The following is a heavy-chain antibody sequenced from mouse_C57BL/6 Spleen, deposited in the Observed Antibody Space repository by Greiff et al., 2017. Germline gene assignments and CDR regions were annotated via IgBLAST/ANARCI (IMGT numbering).Heavy chain of an antibody. CDR1: GFTFTDYY. V-gene: IGHV7-3*01. Sequence: EVQVVESGGGLVQPGGSLSLSCAASGFTFTDYYMSWVRQPPGKALEWLGFIRNKANGYTTEYSASVKGRFTISRDNSQSILYLQMNALRAEDSATYYCASPTYYDYSWFAYWGQGTLVTVSA. D-gene: IGHD2-4*01. J-gene: IGHJ3*01. CDR3: ASPTYYDYSWFAY. CDR2: IRNKANGYTT.